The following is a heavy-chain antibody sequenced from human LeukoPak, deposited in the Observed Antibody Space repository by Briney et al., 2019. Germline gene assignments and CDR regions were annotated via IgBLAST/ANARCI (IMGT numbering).Heavy chain of an antibody. CDR3: AKVSGGSIDY. J-gene: IGHJ4*02. D-gene: IGHD3-10*01. CDR2: ISGSGGST. V-gene: IGHV3-23*01. CDR1: GSTFSSYA. Sequence: PGGSLKFPGPAPGSTFSSYAMSWVRQAPGKGLEWVSAISGSGGSTYYADSVKGRFTISRDNSKNTLYLQMNSLRAEDTAVYYCAKVSGGSIDYWGQGTLVTVSS.